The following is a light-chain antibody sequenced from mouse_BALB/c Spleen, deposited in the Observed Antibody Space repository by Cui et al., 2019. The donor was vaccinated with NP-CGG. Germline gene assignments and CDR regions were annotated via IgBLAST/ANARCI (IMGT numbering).Light chain of an antibody. CDR3: ALWYTNHWV. V-gene: IGLV1*01. CDR2: GTN. Sequence: QAVVTQETTLTTPLGETVTVTCRSSTGAVTTSNYANWVKEKPDHLFTGLIGGTNNRAPGVPARFSGSLIGDKAALTITGTQTEDEAIYFCALWYTNHWVFGGGTKLTVL. J-gene: IGLJ1*01. CDR1: TGAVTTSNY.